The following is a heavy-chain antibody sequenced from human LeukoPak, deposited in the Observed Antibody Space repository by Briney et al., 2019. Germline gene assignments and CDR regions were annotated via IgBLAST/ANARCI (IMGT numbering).Heavy chain of an antibody. V-gene: IGHV4-61*01. CDR3: ARATETYYYGSGSYYNSYMDV. CDR1: GYSISSGYY. D-gene: IGHD3-10*01. J-gene: IGHJ6*03. Sequence: SETLSLTCTVSGYSISSGYYWSWIRQPPGKGLEWIGYIYYSGSTNYNPSLKSRVTISVDTSKNQFSLKLSSVTAADTAVYYCARATETYYYGSGSYYNSYMDVWGKGTTVTISS. CDR2: IYYSGST.